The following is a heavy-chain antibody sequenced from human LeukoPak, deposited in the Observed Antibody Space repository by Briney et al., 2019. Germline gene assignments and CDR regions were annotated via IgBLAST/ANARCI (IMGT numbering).Heavy chain of an antibody. D-gene: IGHD2-15*01. V-gene: IGHV4-39*01. CDR2: IYYSGST. CDR3: ARHFFLSSSAVVVGGGYFDY. Sequence: PSETLSLTCTVSGGSISSSSYYWGWIRQPPGKGLEWIGSIYYSGSTYYNPSLKSRVTISVDTSKNQFSLKLSSVTAADTAVYYCARHFFLSSSAVVVGGGYFDYWGQGTLVTVSS. CDR1: GGSISSSSYY. J-gene: IGHJ4*02.